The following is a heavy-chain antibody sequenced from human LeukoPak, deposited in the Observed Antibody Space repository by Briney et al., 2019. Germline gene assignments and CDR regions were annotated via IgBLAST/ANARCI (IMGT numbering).Heavy chain of an antibody. V-gene: IGHV3-48*03. CDR1: GFTFSSYE. J-gene: IGHJ4*02. CDR3: ARVPQFYSPLDY. Sequence: GGSLRLSCAASGFTFSSYEMNWVRQAPGKGLEWVSYMSDNGNSIYYADSVKGRFTISRDNAKNSLYLQMNSLRADDTAVYFCARVPQFYSPLDYWGQGTLVTVSS. CDR2: MSDNGNSI. D-gene: IGHD2/OR15-2a*01.